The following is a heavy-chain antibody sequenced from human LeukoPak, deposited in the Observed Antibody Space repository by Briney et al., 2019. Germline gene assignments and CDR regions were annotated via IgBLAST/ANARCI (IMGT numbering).Heavy chain of an antibody. J-gene: IGHJ4*02. CDR1: GFTFSSYA. V-gene: IGHV3-23*01. Sequence: GGSLRLSCAASGFTFSSYAMSWVRQAPGKGLEWVSVISGSGGTTYYADSVKGRFTISRDNAKNSLYLQMNSLRAEDTAVYYCARGGCSGGSCYYTRRPYWGQGTLVTVSS. CDR2: ISGSGGTT. D-gene: IGHD2-15*01. CDR3: ARGGCSGGSCYYTRRPY.